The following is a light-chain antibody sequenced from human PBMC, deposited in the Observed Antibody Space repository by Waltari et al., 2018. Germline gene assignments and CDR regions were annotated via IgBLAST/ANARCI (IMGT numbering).Light chain of an antibody. CDR1: NSNIGSYD. J-gene: IGLJ2*01. V-gene: IGLV1-40*01. Sequence: SVLTQPPSVSGAPGQRVTIACTGSNSNIGSYDVHCYQQLPGTAPKLLIYGKNNRPSGVPDRFSGSKSGTSASLAITGLQAEDEADYYCQSYDSSLSGVVFGGGTKLTVL. CDR3: QSYDSSLSGVV. CDR2: GKN.